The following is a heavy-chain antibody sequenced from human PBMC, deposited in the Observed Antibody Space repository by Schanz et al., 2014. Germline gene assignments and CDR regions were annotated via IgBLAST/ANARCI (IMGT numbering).Heavy chain of an antibody. CDR1: GFTFSSYS. J-gene: IGHJ4*02. V-gene: IGHV3-48*01. D-gene: IGHD2-8*02. CDR2: ISDSGTYT. CDR3: AKSLESCPGGRCSRGYFDY. Sequence: EVQLVESGGGLVQPGGSLRLSCAASGFTFSSYSMNWVRQAPGKGLEWLSYISDSGTYTNYADSVKGRFTISRDNFKGALYLQMSSLRAEDTAVYYCAKSLESCPGGRCSRGYFDYWGQGTLVTVSS.